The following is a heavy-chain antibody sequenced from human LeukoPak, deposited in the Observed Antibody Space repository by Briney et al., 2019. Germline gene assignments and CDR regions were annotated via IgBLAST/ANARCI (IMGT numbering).Heavy chain of an antibody. J-gene: IGHJ5*02. D-gene: IGHD2-2*01. V-gene: IGHV1-69*04. Sequence: SVKVSRKASGGTFSSYAISWVRQAPGQGLEWMGRIIPIFGIANYAQKFQGRVTITADKSTSTAYMELSSLRSEDTAVYYCARSSPRDIVVVPAAITWFDPWGQGTLVTVSS. CDR2: IIPIFGIA. CDR1: GGTFSSYA. CDR3: ARSSPRDIVVVPAAITWFDP.